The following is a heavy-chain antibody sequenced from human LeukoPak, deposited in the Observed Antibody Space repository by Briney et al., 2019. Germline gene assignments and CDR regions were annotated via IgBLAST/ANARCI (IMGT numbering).Heavy chain of an antibody. CDR1: GGSIRTYY. CDR3: AREGSMTARPFVSIDY. J-gene: IGHJ4*02. CDR2: IHTSGST. V-gene: IGHV4-4*07. Sequence: SETLSLTCTVSGGSIRTYYWSWIRQPAGKALEWIGRIHTSGSTDYNPSLECRVSMSVDTSKNQFSLKLRSVTAADTAVYYCAREGSMTARPFVSIDYWGQGTLVTVSS. D-gene: IGHD6-6*01.